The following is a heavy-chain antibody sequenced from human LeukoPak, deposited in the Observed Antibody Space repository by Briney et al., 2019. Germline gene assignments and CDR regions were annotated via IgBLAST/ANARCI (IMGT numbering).Heavy chain of an antibody. D-gene: IGHD2-2*02. Sequence: SETLSLTCAVYGGSFSGYYWSWIRQPPGQGLEWIGEINHSGSTNYNPSLKSRVTISVDTSKNQFSLKLSSVTAADTAVYYCARGVTVGYCSSTSCYRYYYYGMDVWGQGTTVTVSS. CDR1: GGSFSGYY. CDR3: ARGVTVGYCSSTSCYRYYYYGMDV. CDR2: INHSGST. J-gene: IGHJ6*02. V-gene: IGHV4-34*01.